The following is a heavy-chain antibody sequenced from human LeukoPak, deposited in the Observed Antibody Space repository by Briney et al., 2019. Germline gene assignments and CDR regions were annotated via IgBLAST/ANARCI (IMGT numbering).Heavy chain of an antibody. D-gene: IGHD6-6*01. CDR3: ARDSSSSPWYYYYMDV. CDR2: IYTSGST. CDR1: SGSISGYY. Sequence: PSETLSLTCTVSSGSISGYYWSWIRQPAGKGLEWIGRIYTSGSTNYNPSLRSRVTMSVDTSKNQFSLKLSSATAADTAVYYCARDSSSSPWYYYYMDVWGKGTTVTVSS. J-gene: IGHJ6*03. V-gene: IGHV4-4*07.